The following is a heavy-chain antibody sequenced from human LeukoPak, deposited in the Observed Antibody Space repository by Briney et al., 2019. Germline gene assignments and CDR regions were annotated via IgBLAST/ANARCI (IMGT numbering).Heavy chain of an antibody. D-gene: IGHD2-2*02. CDR2: IFPHDSDI. J-gene: IGHJ6*02. V-gene: IGHV5-51*01. CDR3: ARYGIRGCNNDNNCYTSYFYYGMDV. Sequence: GESLQISCKGSGYSFKDYWIGWVRQMPGKGPEWMGIIFPHDSDIKYSPSFQGQVTISVDKSVNTAYVQWSGLKASDTAIYFCARYGIRGCNNDNNCYTSYFYYGMDVWGQGTTVTVSS. CDR1: GYSFKDYW.